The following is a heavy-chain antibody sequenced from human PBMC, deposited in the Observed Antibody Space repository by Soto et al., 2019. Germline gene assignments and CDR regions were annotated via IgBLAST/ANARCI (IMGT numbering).Heavy chain of an antibody. D-gene: IGHD6-6*01. Sequence: PSETLSLTCTVSGGSISSGGYYWSWIRQHPGKGLEWIGYIYYSGSTYYNPSLKSRVTISVDTSKNQFSLKLTSVTAADTAVYYCARVGISSSDAFDIWGQGTMVTVSS. CDR1: GGSISSGGYY. CDR3: ARVGISSSDAFDI. CDR2: IYYSGST. J-gene: IGHJ3*02. V-gene: IGHV4-31*03.